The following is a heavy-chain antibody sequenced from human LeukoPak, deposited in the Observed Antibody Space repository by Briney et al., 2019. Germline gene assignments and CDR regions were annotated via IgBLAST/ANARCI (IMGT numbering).Heavy chain of an antibody. CDR2: ISYDGSNK. V-gene: IGHV3-30-3*01. D-gene: IGHD2-15*01. Sequence: GGSLRLSCAASGFTFSSYAMHWVRQAPGKGLEWVAVISYDGSNKYYADSVKGRLTISRDNSKNTLYLQMNSLRAEDTAVYYCARDRLKLVVVVAATYYYYYGMDVWGQGTTVTVSS. CDR3: ARDRLKLVVVVAATYYYYYGMDV. J-gene: IGHJ6*02. CDR1: GFTFSSYA.